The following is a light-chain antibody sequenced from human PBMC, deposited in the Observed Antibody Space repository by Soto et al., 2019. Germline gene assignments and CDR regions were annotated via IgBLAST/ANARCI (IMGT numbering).Light chain of an antibody. V-gene: IGLV1-40*01. CDR3: QSYDSSLSGYV. CDR1: SSNIGAGND. CDR2: ANS. Sequence: QSVLTQPPSVSGAPGQRVTISCTGSSSNIGAGNDVNWYQQLPGTDPKLLIYANSNRPSGVPDRVSGSKSGTTASLAITGLQAEDEADYYCQSYDSSLSGYVFGTGTKLTVL. J-gene: IGLJ1*01.